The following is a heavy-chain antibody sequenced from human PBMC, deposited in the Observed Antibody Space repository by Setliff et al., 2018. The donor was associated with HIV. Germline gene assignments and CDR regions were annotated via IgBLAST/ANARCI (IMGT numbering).Heavy chain of an antibody. CDR2: MYASGGT. Sequence: SETLSLTCTVSGGSMYSYYWSWIRQPAGKGLEWIGRMYASGGTNYNPSLQSRVTMSLDTSKNQFSLKLSSVTAADTAVYHCARGYGDFDRWGQGTLVTVSS. CDR1: GGSMYSYY. J-gene: IGHJ4*02. V-gene: IGHV4-4*07. CDR3: ARGYGDFDR. D-gene: IGHD4-17*01.